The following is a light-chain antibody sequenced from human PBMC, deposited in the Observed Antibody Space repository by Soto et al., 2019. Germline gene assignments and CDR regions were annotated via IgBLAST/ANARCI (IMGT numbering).Light chain of an antibody. CDR3: QQYNVYPLT. Sequence: DIQMTQSPSTLSASVGDRVTITCRASQTLRTWLAWYQQKPGKAPKLLIYDVSILQSGVPSRFSGSGSGTEVPLTTSSLQPDDFATYYCQQYNVYPLTFGGGTKV. CDR2: DVS. CDR1: QTLRTW. J-gene: IGKJ4*01. V-gene: IGKV1-5*01.